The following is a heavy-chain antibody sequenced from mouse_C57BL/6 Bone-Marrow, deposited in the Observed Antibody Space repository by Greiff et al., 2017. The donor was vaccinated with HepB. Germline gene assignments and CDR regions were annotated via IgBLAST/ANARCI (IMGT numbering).Heavy chain of an antibody. V-gene: IGHV1-81*01. Sequence: QVQLKESGAELARPGASVKLSCKASGYTFTSYGISWVKQRTGQGLEWIGEIYPRSGNTYYNQKFKGKATLTADKSSSPAYMELRSLTSEDSAVYFCAKTDLLWDRFAYWGQGTLVTVSA. CDR3: AKTDLLWDRFAY. J-gene: IGHJ3*01. CDR1: GYTFTSYG. D-gene: IGHD2-1*01. CDR2: IYPRSGNT.